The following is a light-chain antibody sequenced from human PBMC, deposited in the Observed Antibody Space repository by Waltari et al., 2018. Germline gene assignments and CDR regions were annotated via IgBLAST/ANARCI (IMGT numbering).Light chain of an antibody. CDR3: QQYYATPVT. Sequence: DIVMTQSPDSLAVSLDERATINCRSNHSLFYHSTNKNYLGWLQQKPGQPPKWIISWASTRESGVPDRFSGSGSGTDFSLTITSLQAEDVAVYYCQQYYATPVTFGQGTKLEIK. J-gene: IGKJ2*01. CDR2: WAS. CDR1: HSLFYHSTNKNY. V-gene: IGKV4-1*01.